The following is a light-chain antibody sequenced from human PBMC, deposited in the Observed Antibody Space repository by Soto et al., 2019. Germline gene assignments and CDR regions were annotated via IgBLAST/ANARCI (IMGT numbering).Light chain of an antibody. CDR2: SAS. Sequence: EIVLTQSPATLYVSPGESATLSCRASQSVNIDLVWYQQKPGQAPKVLMFSASARETGIPARFSGGGSETEFNLTISSLQPEDSAVYYCQQYNTWPLTFGPWTKGDIK. V-gene: IGKV3D-15*01. J-gene: IGKJ3*01. CDR1: QSVNID. CDR3: QQYNTWPLT.